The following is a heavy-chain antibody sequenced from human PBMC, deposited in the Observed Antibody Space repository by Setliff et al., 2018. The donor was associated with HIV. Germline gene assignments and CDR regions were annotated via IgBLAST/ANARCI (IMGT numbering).Heavy chain of an antibody. J-gene: IGHJ6*03. CDR2: INHSGST. CDR1: GGSFSGYY. D-gene: IGHD3-10*01. V-gene: IGHV4-34*01. Sequence: SETLSLTCAVYGGSFSGYYWTWIRQPPGKGLEWIGQINHSGSTNYNPSLKSRVTMSVDRSKNQFSLKVRSVIAADTTLYYCARGRNYGSPYFYYMDVWATGTTVTVSS. CDR3: ARGRNYGSPYFYYMDV.